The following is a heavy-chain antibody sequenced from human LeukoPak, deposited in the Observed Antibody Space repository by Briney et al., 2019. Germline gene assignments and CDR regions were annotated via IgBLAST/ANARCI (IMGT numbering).Heavy chain of an antibody. CDR2: INAGNGNT. V-gene: IGHV1-3*01. CDR1: GYTFTTYA. CDR3: ARDHSELWFGELSGGAFDI. Sequence: VASVKVSCKASGYTFTTYALHWVRQAPGQGLEWMGWINAGNGNTKYSQKFQGRVTVTRDTSASTAYMELSSLRSEDTAVYYCARDHSELWFGELSGGAFDIWGQGTMVTVSS. D-gene: IGHD3-10*01. J-gene: IGHJ3*02.